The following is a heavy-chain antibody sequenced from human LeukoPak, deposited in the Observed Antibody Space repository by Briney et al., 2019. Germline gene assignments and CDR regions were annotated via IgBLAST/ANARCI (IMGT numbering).Heavy chain of an antibody. V-gene: IGHV3-48*03. J-gene: IGHJ4*02. D-gene: IGHD2-8*01. CDR2: ISSSGSTI. CDR1: GFTFSSYE. CDR3: ARDLYCTNGVCLRVSDY. Sequence: GGSLRLSCAASGFTFSSYEMNWVRQAPGKGLEWVSYISSSGSTIYYADSVKGRFTISRDNAKNSLYLQMNSLRAGDTAVYYCARDLYCTNGVCLRVSDYWGQGTLVTVSS.